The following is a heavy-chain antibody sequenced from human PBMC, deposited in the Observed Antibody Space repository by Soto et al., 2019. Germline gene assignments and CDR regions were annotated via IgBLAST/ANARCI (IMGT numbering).Heavy chain of an antibody. CDR1: GFTFNSYG. J-gene: IGHJ4*02. D-gene: IGHD6-6*01. CDR3: ARGGQLTSDY. Sequence: QVQLVESGGGVVQPGGSLRLSCAASGFTFNSYGMHWVRQSPGKGLEWVAVIWYDGSNKYYADSVKGRFTISRDNSKNTLYLQMNSLKPEDTAVYYCARGGQLTSDYWGQGTLVTVSS. CDR2: IWYDGSNK. V-gene: IGHV3-33*01.